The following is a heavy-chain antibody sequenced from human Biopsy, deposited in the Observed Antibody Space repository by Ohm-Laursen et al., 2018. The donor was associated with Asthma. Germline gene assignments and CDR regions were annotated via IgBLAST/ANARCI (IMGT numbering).Heavy chain of an antibody. D-gene: IGHD3-22*01. J-gene: IGHJ5*02. CDR3: ARDLSFYDSSGYYRRWFDP. CDR2: IYYSGST. Sequence: SETLSLTCTVSGGSISSGDYYWSWIRQPPGKGLEWIGYIYYSGSTYSNPSLKSRVTISVDTSKNQFSLKLSSVTAADTAVYYCARDLSFYDSSGYYRRWFDPWGQGTLVTVSS. V-gene: IGHV4-30-4*01. CDR1: GGSISSGDYY.